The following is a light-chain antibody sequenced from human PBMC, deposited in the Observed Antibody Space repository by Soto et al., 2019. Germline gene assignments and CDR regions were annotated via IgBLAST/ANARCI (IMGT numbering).Light chain of an antibody. CDR1: SSDVVGYTY. V-gene: IGLV2-11*01. CDR2: DVS. J-gene: IGLJ1*01. Sequence: QSALTQPRSVSGSPGQSVTISCSGTSSDVVGYTYVSWYLLHPGKAPKLLIYDVSKRPSGVPDRFSGSRSGNTASLTISGLQAEDEADYSCCSFAGTSVFGTGTKLTVL. CDR3: CSFAGTSV.